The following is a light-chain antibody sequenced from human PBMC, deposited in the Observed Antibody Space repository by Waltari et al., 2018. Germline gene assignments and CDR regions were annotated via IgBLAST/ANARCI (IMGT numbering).Light chain of an antibody. CDR2: GAS. J-gene: IGKJ1*01. CDR3: QHYVRLPGT. Sequence: EIVLTQSPGTLSLSPGERAILSCWASHSVGRSLAWYQQKRGQAPRLLIYGASTRATGIPDRFSGSGSGTDFSLTISRLEPEDFAVYYCQHYVRLPGTFGQGTKVEIK. V-gene: IGKV3-20*01. CDR1: HSVGRS.